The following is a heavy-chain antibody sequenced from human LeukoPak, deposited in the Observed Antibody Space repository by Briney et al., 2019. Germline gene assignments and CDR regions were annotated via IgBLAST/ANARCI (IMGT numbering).Heavy chain of an antibody. CDR1: GGSISSSSYY. D-gene: IGHD3-22*01. CDR2: IYYSGST. Sequence: PSETLSLTCTVSGGSISSSSYYWGWIRQPPGKGLEWIGYIYYSGSTNYNPSLKSRVTISVDTSKNQFSLKLSSVTAADTAVYYCARDGYYYDSSGYRNWGQGTLVTVSS. J-gene: IGHJ4*02. V-gene: IGHV4-61*01. CDR3: ARDGYYYDSSGYRN.